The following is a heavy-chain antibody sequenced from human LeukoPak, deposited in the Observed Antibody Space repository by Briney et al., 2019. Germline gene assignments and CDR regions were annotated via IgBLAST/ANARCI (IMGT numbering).Heavy chain of an antibody. CDR1: GFTFSNAW. V-gene: IGHV3-15*01. CDR2: IKSKTDGGTT. J-gene: IGHJ4*02. Sequence: GGSLRLSCAASGFTFSNAWMSWVRQAPGKGLEWVGRIKSKTDGGTTDYAVPVKGRFTISRDDSKSIAYLQMNSLKTEDTAVYYCTRDRGYYYDSSGYFYFDYWGQGTLVTVSS. CDR3: TRDRGYYYDSSGYFYFDY. D-gene: IGHD3-22*01.